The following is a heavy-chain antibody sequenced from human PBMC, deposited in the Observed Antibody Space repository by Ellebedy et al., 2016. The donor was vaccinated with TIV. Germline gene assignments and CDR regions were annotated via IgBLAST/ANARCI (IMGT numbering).Heavy chain of an antibody. J-gene: IGHJ6*02. CDR2: FRGIPYGGTT. CDR1: GFTLRDYG. V-gene: IGHV3-49*04. D-gene: IGHD6-25*01. CDR3: ARSGRMDV. Sequence: PGGSLRLSCTASGFTLRDYGVSWVRQAPGKGLEWVGFFRGIPYGGTTEHAASVKGRFTISRDDSKGIAYLQMNSLKTEDTAVYYCARSGRMDVWGQGTTVAVSS.